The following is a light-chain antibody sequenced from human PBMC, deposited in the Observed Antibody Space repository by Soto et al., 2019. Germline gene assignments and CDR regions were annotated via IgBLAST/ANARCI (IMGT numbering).Light chain of an antibody. CDR1: QTISSY. CDR3: QQSYSMPRT. CDR2: TAS. J-gene: IGKJ1*01. Sequence: DVEMTQSPPSLSASVGDRVTITCRASQTISSYLNWYQQKPGKAPKLLMYTASSLQSGVPSRFSGSGSGTDFTLTISSLQPEDFATYYCQQSYSMPRTFGQGTKVEV. V-gene: IGKV1-39*01.